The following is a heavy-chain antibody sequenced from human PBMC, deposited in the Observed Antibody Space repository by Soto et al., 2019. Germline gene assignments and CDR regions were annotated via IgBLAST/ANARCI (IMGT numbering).Heavy chain of an antibody. CDR3: VNRHHQWLVFDY. CDR2: IYWDDDK. Sequence: QITLKESGPTLVKPTQTLTLTCTFSGFSLSTSGVGVGWIRQPPGKALEWLALIYWDDDKRYNPSLKSRLTITKDTSKNQVVLTMTNMDPVDTGTYYCVNRHHQWLVFDYWGQGTLVTVSS. V-gene: IGHV2-5*02. CDR1: GFSLSTSGVG. J-gene: IGHJ4*02. D-gene: IGHD6-19*01.